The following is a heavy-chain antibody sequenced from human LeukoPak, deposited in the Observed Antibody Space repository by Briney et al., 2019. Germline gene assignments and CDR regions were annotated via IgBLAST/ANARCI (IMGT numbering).Heavy chain of an antibody. V-gene: IGHV3-33*01. J-gene: IGHJ4*02. D-gene: IGHD5-12*01. CDR3: ARQRGYSGCDLDY. CDR2: IWYDGSNK. Sequence: PGGSLRLSCAASGFTFSSYGMHWVRQAPGKGLEWVAVIWYDGSNKYYADSVKGRFTISKDNSKNTLYLQMNSLRAEDTAVYYCARQRGYSGCDLDYWGQGTLVTVSS. CDR1: GFTFSSYG.